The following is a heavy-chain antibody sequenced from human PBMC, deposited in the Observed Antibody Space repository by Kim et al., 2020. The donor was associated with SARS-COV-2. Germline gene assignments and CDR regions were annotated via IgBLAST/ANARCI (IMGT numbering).Heavy chain of an antibody. V-gene: IGHV3-13*01. Sequence: GDTYYLGSVTGRFTISRDNARNSVYLQMNSLRAGDTAIYYCTRATNGMDVWGQGTTVTVSS. J-gene: IGHJ6*02. CDR3: TRATNGMDV. CDR2: GDT.